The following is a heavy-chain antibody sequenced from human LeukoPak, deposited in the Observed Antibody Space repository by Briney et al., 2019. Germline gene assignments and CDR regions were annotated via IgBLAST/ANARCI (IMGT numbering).Heavy chain of an antibody. D-gene: IGHD6-19*01. V-gene: IGHV3-23*01. CDR3: ARNLPDLDYSSGWYGVHRYYFDY. CDR2: ISGSGGST. Sequence: PGGSLRLSCAASGFTFSSYAMSWVRQAPGKGLEWVSAISGSGGSTYYADSVKGRFTISRDNSKNTLYLQMNSLRAEDTAVYYCARNLPDLDYSSGWYGVHRYYFDYWGQGTLVTVSS. CDR1: GFTFSSYA. J-gene: IGHJ4*02.